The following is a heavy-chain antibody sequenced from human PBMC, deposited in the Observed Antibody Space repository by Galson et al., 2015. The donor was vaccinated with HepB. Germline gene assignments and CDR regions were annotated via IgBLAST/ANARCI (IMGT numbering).Heavy chain of an antibody. J-gene: IGHJ4*02. CDR1: GFTFSSYG. CDR2: IWYDGSNK. D-gene: IGHD3-9*01. V-gene: IGHV3-33*01. CDR3: ARDEGGKSGEGVVWLMGGDFDY. Sequence: SLRLSCATSGFTFSSYGMHWVRQAPGKGLEWVAVIWYDGSNKYYADSVKGRFTISRDNSKNTLYLQMNSLRAEDTAVYYCARDEGGKSGEGVVWLMGGDFDYWGQGTLVTVSS.